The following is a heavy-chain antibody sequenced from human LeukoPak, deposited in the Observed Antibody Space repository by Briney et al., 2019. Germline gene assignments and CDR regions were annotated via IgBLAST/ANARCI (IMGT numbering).Heavy chain of an antibody. Sequence: SQTLSLTCTVSGGSISSGDYYWSWIRQPPGKGLEWIGYIYYSGSTNYNPSLKSRVTISVDTSKNQFSLKLSSVTAADTAVYYCARDMAWGGHYFDYWGQGTLVTVSS. V-gene: IGHV4-61*08. CDR1: GGSISSGDYY. J-gene: IGHJ4*02. CDR3: ARDMAWGGHYFDY. D-gene: IGHD2-15*01. CDR2: IYYSGST.